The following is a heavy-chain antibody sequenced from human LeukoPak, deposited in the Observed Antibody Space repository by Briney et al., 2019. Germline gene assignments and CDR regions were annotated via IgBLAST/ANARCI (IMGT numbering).Heavy chain of an antibody. CDR1: GYSISSGYY. D-gene: IGHD3-3*01. J-gene: IGHJ6*03. CDR2: IYHSGST. CDR3: ARGIRPRYDFWSGYYTGRYYYYYMDV. V-gene: IGHV4-38-2*01. Sequence: PSETLSLTCVVSGYSISSGYYWAWIRQPPGKGLEWIGNIYHSGSTYYNPSLKSRVTISVDTFKDQFSLKLSSVTAADTAVYYCARGIRPRYDFWSGYYTGRYYYYYMDVWGKGTTVTVSS.